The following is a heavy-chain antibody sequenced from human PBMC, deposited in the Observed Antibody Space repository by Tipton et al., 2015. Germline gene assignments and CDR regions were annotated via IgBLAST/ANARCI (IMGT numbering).Heavy chain of an antibody. V-gene: IGHV5-51*01. J-gene: IGHJ6*02. CDR1: GYSFTSYW. Sequence: QLVQSGAEVKKPGDSLKISCQGSGYSFTSYWIAWVRQMPGKGLEWMGIIQPGDSQTRYSPSFQGQVTFSVDTSISTAYLQWSGLKASDSAMYYCARHVLGVAAAGLALDVWGQGTTVTVSS. D-gene: IGHD6-13*01. CDR3: ARHVLGVAAAGLALDV. CDR2: IQPGDSQT.